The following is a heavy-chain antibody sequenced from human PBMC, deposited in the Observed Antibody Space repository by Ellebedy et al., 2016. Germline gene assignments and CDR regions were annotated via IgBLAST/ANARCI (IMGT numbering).Heavy chain of an antibody. J-gene: IGHJ4*02. Sequence: GESLKISXKGSGYSFTSYWIGWVRQMPGKGLEWMGIIYPGDSDTRYSPSFQGQVTISADKSISTAYLQWSSLKASDTAMYYCARLNGRYDILTGSFDYWGQGTLVTVSS. CDR2: IYPGDSDT. CDR1: GYSFTSYW. D-gene: IGHD3-9*01. CDR3: ARLNGRYDILTGSFDY. V-gene: IGHV5-51*01.